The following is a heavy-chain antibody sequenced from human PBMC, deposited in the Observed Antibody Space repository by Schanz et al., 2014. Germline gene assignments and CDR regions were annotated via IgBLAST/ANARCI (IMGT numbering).Heavy chain of an antibody. Sequence: QVQLVQSGAEVKKPGASVKVSCKASGYTFTSYGINWVRQAPGQGLEWMGRIIPFLGVAKYAQNFQARVTITADKSTTTAYMELSSLRSEDTAFYYCARGRTFDYWGQGTLVTVSS. V-gene: IGHV1-69*04. CDR1: GYTFTSYG. CDR3: ARGRTFDY. J-gene: IGHJ4*02. CDR2: IIPFLGVA.